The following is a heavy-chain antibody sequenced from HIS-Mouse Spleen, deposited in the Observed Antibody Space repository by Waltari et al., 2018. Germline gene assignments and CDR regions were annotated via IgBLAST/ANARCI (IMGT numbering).Heavy chain of an antibody. J-gene: IGHJ4*02. CDR1: GYTFTSYD. Sequence: QVQQVQYGAEVKKPGASVKVSCKASGYTFTSYDNNWVRQATGQGLEWMGWMNPNSGNTGYAQKFQGRVTMTRNTSISTAYMELSSLRSEDTAVYYCARVPSPDLVVIEDYWGQGTLVTVSS. D-gene: IGHD3-22*01. V-gene: IGHV1-8*01. CDR3: ARVPSPDLVVIEDY. CDR2: MNPNSGNT.